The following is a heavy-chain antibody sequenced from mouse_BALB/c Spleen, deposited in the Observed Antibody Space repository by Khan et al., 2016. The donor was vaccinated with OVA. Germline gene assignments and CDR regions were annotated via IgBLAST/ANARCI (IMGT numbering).Heavy chain of an antibody. J-gene: IGHJ2*01. Sequence: QVQLQQSGAELVRPGASVKLSCKTSGYIFTSYWIHWVKQRSGQGLEWIARIYPGTDNTYFNEKLKDKATLTADKSSSTAYMHLSSLQSEASAVFVCAIEEALCYFDYWGQGTTHTVAA. CDR3: AIEEALCYFDY. CDR1: GYIFTSYW. V-gene: IGHV1S132*01. CDR2: IYPGTDNT.